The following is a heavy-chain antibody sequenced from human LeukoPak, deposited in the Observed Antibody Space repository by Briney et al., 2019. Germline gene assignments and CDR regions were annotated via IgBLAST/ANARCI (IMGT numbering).Heavy chain of an antibody. CDR2: ISGSGGST. D-gene: IGHD2-2*01. CDR3: AKDFSSTSLIWYYFDY. Sequence: GGSLRLSCAVSGFTSSIYWMSWVRLAPGKGLEWVSAISGSGGSTYYADSVKGRFTISRDNSKNTLYLQMNSLRAEDTAVYYCAKDFSSTSLIWYYFDYWGQGTLVTVSS. J-gene: IGHJ4*02. CDR1: GFTSSIYW. V-gene: IGHV3-23*01.